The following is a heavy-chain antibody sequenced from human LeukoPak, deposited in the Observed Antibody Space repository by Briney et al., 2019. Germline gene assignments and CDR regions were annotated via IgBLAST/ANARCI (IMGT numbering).Heavy chain of an antibody. V-gene: IGHV3-74*01. J-gene: IGHJ3*02. CDR3: ARGFTIFGVVNDAFDI. D-gene: IGHD3-3*01. CDR2: IHSDGIST. CDR1: EFTFSNYW. Sequence: GGSLRLSCAASEFTFSNYWMHWVRQDPGKGLVWVSRIHSDGISTSYADSVKGRFTISRDNAKNTLYLQMNTLRAEDTAVYYCARGFTIFGVVNDAFDIWGQGTMVTVSS.